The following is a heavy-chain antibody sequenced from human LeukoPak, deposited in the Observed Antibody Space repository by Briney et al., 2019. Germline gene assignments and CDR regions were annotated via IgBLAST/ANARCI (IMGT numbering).Heavy chain of an antibody. D-gene: IGHD2-2*02. Sequence: ASVKVSCKASGYTFTGYYMHWVRQAPGQGLEWMGWINPNSGGTNYAQKFQGRVTMTRDTSISTAYMELSRLRSDDTAVYYCARVRYCSSTSCYSRQVFDYWGQGTLATVSS. CDR3: ARVRYCSSTSCYSRQVFDY. V-gene: IGHV1-2*02. J-gene: IGHJ4*02. CDR1: GYTFTGYY. CDR2: INPNSGGT.